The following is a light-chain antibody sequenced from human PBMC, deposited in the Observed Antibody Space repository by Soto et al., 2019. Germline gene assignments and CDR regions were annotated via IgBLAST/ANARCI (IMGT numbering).Light chain of an antibody. CDR2: DAS. CDR1: QSVSRY. J-gene: IGKJ3*01. V-gene: IGKV3-11*01. Sequence: EIVLTQSPATLSLSPGESATLSCRASQSVSRYLAWYQQKPGQAPRLLIYDASNRDTGIPARFSGSGSVTAVTLTISSVAPEEFEVYYCQQYCNSPPFTFGPGTKVDIK. CDR3: QQYCNSPPFT.